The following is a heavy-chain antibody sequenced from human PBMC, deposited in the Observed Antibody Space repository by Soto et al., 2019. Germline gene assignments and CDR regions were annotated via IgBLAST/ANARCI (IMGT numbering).Heavy chain of an antibody. J-gene: IGHJ4*02. D-gene: IGHD6-19*01. CDR2: IYSDGST. Sequence: GGSLRLSCAASGCSVSTKYMGWVRQAPGRGLQWVSFIYSDGSTYYADSVEGRFTISRDNSKNTVSLQMNSLRAEDTAVYFCAREPGRAVAGTLGYWGPGTLVTVSS. V-gene: IGHV3-66*01. CDR1: GCSVSTKY. CDR3: AREPGRAVAGTLGY.